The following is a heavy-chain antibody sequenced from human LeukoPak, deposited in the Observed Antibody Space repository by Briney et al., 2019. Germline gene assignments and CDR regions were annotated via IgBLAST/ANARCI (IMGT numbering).Heavy chain of an antibody. CDR3: VRDSGWLSKNFDY. CDR1: GFTFSSYS. V-gene: IGHV3-21*01. CDR2: ISSSSSYI. Sequence: PGGYLRLSCAASGFTFSSYSMNWVRQAPGKGLEWVSSISSSSSYIYYADSVKGRFTISRDNAKNSLYLEMNSLRAEDTAVYYCVRDSGWLSKNFDYWGQGTLVTVSS. J-gene: IGHJ4*02. D-gene: IGHD3-22*01.